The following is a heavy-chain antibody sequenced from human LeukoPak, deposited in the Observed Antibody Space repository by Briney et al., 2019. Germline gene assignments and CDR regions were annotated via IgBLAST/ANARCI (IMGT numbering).Heavy chain of an antibody. D-gene: IGHD2-21*02. J-gene: IGHJ4*02. Sequence: PSETLSLTCSISGGSISSKTYNWGWIRQPPGKGLEWIGSTYYTGSTHYNPSLKSRVTISVDTSKNQFSLKLSSVTAADTAVYYCARGVTPDDWGQGTLVTVSS. CDR2: TYYTGST. V-gene: IGHV4-39*07. CDR3: ARGVTPDD. CDR1: GGSISSKTYN.